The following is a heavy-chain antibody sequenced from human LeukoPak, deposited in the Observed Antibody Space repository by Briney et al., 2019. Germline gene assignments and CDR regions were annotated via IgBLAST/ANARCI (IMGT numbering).Heavy chain of an antibody. J-gene: IGHJ4*02. CDR3: ARVLKPYSSGWPSDY. Sequence: ASVKVSCKASGYTFTSYGISWVRQAPGQGLEWMGWISAYNGNTNYAQKLQGRVTMTTDTSTSTAYMELRSLRSDDTAVYYCARVLKPYSSGWPSDYWGQGTLVTVSS. D-gene: IGHD6-19*01. CDR2: ISAYNGNT. V-gene: IGHV1-18*01. CDR1: GYTFTSYG.